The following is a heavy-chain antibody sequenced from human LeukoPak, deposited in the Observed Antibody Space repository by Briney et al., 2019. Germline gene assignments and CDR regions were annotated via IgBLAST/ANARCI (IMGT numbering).Heavy chain of an antibody. D-gene: IGHD6-6*01. V-gene: IGHV3-23*01. CDR2: ISGSGGGT. Sequence: PGGSLRLSCAASGFTFSSYAMSWVRQAPGKGLEWVSAISGSGGGTYYADSVRGRFTISRDNSKDILDLQMNSLRAGDTAVYYCAKGGSSSSHYIGDYWGQGILVTVSS. CDR1: GFTFSSYA. CDR3: AKGGSSSSHYIGDY. J-gene: IGHJ4*02.